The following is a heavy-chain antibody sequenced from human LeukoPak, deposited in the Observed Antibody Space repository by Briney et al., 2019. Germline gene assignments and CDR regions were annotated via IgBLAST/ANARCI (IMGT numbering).Heavy chain of an antibody. V-gene: IGHV1-69*13. CDR2: IIPIFGTA. Sequence: ASVKVSCKASGGTFSSYAISWVRQAPGQGLEWMGGIIPIFGTANYAQKFQGRVTITADESTTTAYMELSSLRSEDTAVYYCARVTHTELSTWFDPWGQGTLVTVSS. CDR1: GGTFSSYA. J-gene: IGHJ5*02. CDR3: ARVTHTELSTWFDP. D-gene: IGHD5-18*01.